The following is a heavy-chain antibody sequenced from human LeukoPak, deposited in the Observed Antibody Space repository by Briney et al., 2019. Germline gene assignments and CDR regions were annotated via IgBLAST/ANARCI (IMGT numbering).Heavy chain of an antibody. CDR2: IGSNSVPT. Sequence: PGGSLRLSCAASGFTFSSYSMNWVRQAPGKGLEWVSGIGSNSVPTVYADSVKGRFTISRDNSKSMLYLQMDSLRVEATAVYYCATHCSGYCNTASEKRFDPWGQGTLVTVSS. V-gene: IGHV3-23*01. CDR3: ATHCSGYCNTASEKRFDP. D-gene: IGHD2-2*03. CDR1: GFTFSSYS. J-gene: IGHJ5*02.